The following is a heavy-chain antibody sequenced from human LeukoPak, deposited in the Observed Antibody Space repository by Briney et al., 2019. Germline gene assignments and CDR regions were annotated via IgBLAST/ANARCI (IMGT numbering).Heavy chain of an antibody. V-gene: IGHV3-23*01. D-gene: IGHD3-16*01. Sequence: GGSLRLSCAASGFTFSSYAMSWVRQAPGKGLEWVTAISGSGGSTYYADSVKGRFTISRDNSKNTRYLQMNSLRAEDTAVYYCAKEFREVGAFVPKGNYFDYWGQGTLVTVSS. CDR2: ISGSGGST. CDR3: AKEFREVGAFVPKGNYFDY. CDR1: GFTFSSYA. J-gene: IGHJ4*02.